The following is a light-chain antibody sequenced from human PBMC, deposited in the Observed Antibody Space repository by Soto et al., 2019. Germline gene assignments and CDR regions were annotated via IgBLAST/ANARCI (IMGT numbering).Light chain of an antibody. J-gene: IGLJ1*01. CDR1: SSNIGTSS. Sequence: QSALAQPHSASGTPGQRVTISFSGSSSNIGTSSVHWFQQLPGTAPKLLISTTNQRPSGVPERFSGSKSGTSASLAISGLQSEDEADYYCAAWDDSLNGHVFGTGTKVTVL. V-gene: IGLV1-44*01. CDR3: AAWDDSLNGHV. CDR2: TTN.